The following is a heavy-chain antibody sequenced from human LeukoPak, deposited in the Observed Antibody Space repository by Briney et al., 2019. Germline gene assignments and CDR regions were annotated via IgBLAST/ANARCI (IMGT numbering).Heavy chain of an antibody. V-gene: IGHV3-23*01. CDR2: ISGSGGST. J-gene: IGHJ4*02. CDR3: ARRMDTIMVKGAFDY. Sequence: PGGSLRLSCAASGFTFSSYAMSSVRQAPGKGLEWVSAISGSGGSTYYADSVKGRFTISRDNSKNTLYLHMNSLRAEDTAVYYCARRMDTIMVKGAFDYWGQGTLSPSPQ. CDR1: GFTFSSYA. D-gene: IGHD5-18*01.